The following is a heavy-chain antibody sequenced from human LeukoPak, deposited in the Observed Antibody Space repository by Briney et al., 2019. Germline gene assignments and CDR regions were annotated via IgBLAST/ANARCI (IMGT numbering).Heavy chain of an antibody. CDR3: AIDDYGDYFYFQH. CDR1: RYTFTSYG. V-gene: IGHV1-18*04. CDR2: ISAYNGNT. J-gene: IGHJ1*01. Sequence: ASVKVSCKASRYTFTSYGISWVRQAPGQGLEWMGWISAYNGNTNYAQKLQGRVTMTTDTSTSTAYMELRSLRSDDTAVYYCAIDDYGDYFYFQHWGQGTLVTVSS. D-gene: IGHD4-17*01.